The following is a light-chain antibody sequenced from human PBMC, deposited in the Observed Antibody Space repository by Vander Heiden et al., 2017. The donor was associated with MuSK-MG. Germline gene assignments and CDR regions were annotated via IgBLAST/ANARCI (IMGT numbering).Light chain of an antibody. CDR1: QSISSY. CDR2: AAS. Sequence: DIQMTPSPSSLSASVGDRVTITCRASQSISSYLNWYQQKPGKAPKLLIYAASSLQSGVPSRFSGSGSGTDFTLTISRLQPEDVATYYCQQSDSTPQTFGQGTKVEIK. V-gene: IGKV1-39*01. CDR3: QQSDSTPQT. J-gene: IGKJ1*01.